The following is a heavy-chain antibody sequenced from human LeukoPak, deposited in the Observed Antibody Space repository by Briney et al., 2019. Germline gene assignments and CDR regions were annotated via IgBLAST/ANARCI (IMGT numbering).Heavy chain of an antibody. V-gene: IGHV4-34*01. CDR1: GGAFSGYY. CDR3: ARLVYSGWPDY. J-gene: IGHJ4*02. D-gene: IGHD6-19*01. Sequence: PSETLSLTCAVYGGAFSGYYWSWIRQPPGKGLEWIGEINHSGSTNYNPSLKSRVTISVDTSKNQFSLKLSSVTAADTAVYYCARLVYSGWPDYWGQGTLVTVSS. CDR2: INHSGST.